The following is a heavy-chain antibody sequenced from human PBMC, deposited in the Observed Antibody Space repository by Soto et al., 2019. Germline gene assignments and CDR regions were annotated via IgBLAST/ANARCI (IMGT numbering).Heavy chain of an antibody. CDR1: GFTFSDSW. CDR2: IKPDESEK. J-gene: IGHJ5*02. D-gene: IGHD4-4*01. V-gene: IGHV3-7*01. Sequence: EVQLVESGGGLVQPGGSLRLSCTASGFTFSDSWMTWVRQAPGKGLEWVARIKPDESEKKYADSVKGRFSISRDNAKNSMYLQTDSLRGEDTAVYYCVRGGSTYASWGQGTRVTVSS. CDR3: VRGGSTYAS.